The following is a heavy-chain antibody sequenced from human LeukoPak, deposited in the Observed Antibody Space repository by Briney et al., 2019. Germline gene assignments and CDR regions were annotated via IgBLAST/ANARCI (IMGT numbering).Heavy chain of an antibody. Sequence: GSLRLSCEASGFTFSNYGMNWVRQAPGKGLEWVSYIRPTDGTTHYTDAVEGRFTISRDNVKNSLSLQMTSLRVDDSAIYYCVRGQTSLDNWFDPWGQGTLVIVSS. V-gene: IGHV3-48*01. CDR2: IRPTDGTT. CDR3: VRGQTSLDNWFDP. CDR1: GFTFSNYG. J-gene: IGHJ5*02.